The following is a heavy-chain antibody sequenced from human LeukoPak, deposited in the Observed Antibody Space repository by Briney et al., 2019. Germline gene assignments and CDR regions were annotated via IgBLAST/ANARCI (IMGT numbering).Heavy chain of an antibody. Sequence: SETLSLTCTVSGGSISSYYWSWIRQPPGKGLEWIGYIYYSGSTNYNPSLKSRVTISVDTSKNQFSLKLSSVTAADTAVYYCARETSMVRGVTLIFDYWGQGTLVTVSS. J-gene: IGHJ4*02. V-gene: IGHV4-59*12. CDR2: IYYSGST. D-gene: IGHD3-10*01. CDR1: GGSISSYY. CDR3: ARETSMVRGVTLIFDY.